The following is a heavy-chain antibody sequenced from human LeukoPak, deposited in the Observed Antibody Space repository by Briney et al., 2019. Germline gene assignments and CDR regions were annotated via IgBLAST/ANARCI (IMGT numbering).Heavy chain of an antibody. CDR3: ARDQIAVAGNAFDI. D-gene: IGHD6-19*01. CDR2: IIPIFGTA. CDR1: GGTFSSYA. V-gene: IGHV1-69*05. Sequence: ASVKVSCKASGGTFSSYAISWVRQAPGQGLEWMGRIIPIFGTANYAQKFQGRVTITTDESTSTAYMELSSLRSEDTAVHYCARDQIAVAGNAFDIWGQGTMVTVSS. J-gene: IGHJ3*02.